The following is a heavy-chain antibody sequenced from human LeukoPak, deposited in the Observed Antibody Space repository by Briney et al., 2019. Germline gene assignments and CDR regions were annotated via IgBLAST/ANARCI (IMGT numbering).Heavy chain of an antibody. V-gene: IGHV3-21*01. J-gene: IGHJ4*02. CDR2: ISSSSSYI. D-gene: IGHD1-26*01. CDR3: ARFPRAVGATTGY. Sequence: GGSLRLSCAASGFTFSSYSTNWVRQAPGKGLEWVSSISSSSSYIYYADSVKGRFTISRDNAKNSLYLQMNSLRAEDTAVYYCARFPRAVGATTGYWGQGTLVTVSS. CDR1: GFTFSSYS.